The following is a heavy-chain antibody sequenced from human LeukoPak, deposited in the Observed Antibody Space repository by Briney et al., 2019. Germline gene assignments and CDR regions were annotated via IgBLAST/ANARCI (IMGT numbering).Heavy chain of an antibody. D-gene: IGHD1-26*01. V-gene: IGHV3-23*01. CDR3: ARESVGATDFDY. Sequence: GGPLRLSCAASGFTFSSYAMSWVRQAPGKGLEWVSAISGSGGSTYYADSVKGRFTISRDNAKNSLYLQMNSLRAEDTAVYYCARESVGATDFDYWGQGTLVTVSS. J-gene: IGHJ4*02. CDR2: ISGSGGST. CDR1: GFTFSSYA.